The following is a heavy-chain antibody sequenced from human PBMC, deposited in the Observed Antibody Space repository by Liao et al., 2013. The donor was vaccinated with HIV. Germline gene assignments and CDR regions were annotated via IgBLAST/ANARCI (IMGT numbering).Heavy chain of an antibody. CDR2: IYYTGST. CDR3: ARATHPYSNGEYFQY. J-gene: IGHJ1*01. V-gene: IGHV4-59*12. Sequence: QVQLQESGPRLVKPSETLSLTCTVSGGSISTYYWSWIRQSPGRGLEWIGYIYYTGSTNYNPSLKSRVTMSVDTSKKQFSLKLSSVTAADTAVYYCARATHPYSNGEYFQYWGQGTLVTVSS. D-gene: IGHD4-11*01. CDR1: GGSISTYY.